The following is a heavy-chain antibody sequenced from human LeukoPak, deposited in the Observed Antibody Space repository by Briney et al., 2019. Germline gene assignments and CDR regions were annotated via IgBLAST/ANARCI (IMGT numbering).Heavy chain of an antibody. Sequence: PSETLSLTYTVSGYSISSGYYWGWIRQPPGKGLEWIGSIYRSGSTYYNPSLKSRVTISVDTSKNQFSLKLSSVTAADTAVYYCARVGVPSSWYSHAPYYFDYWGQGTLVTVSS. CDR2: IYRSGST. J-gene: IGHJ4*02. D-gene: IGHD6-13*01. CDR3: ARVGVPSSWYSHAPYYFDY. CDR1: GYSISSGYY. V-gene: IGHV4-38-2*02.